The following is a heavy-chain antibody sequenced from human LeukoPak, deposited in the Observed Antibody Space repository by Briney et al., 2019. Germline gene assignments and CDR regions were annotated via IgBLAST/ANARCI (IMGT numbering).Heavy chain of an antibody. CDR2: ISYHGINK. CDR3: ASKWYCGGDCYYQIDY. CDR1: GFTFSTYG. D-gene: IGHD2-21*02. J-gene: IGHJ4*02. Sequence: GGSLRLSCAASGFTFSTYGMHWVRQAPGKGLEWVAVISYHGINKYYADSVKGRFTISRDNSKNTLYLQMNSLRAKDTAVYYCASKWYCGGDCYYQIDYWGQGTLVTVSS. V-gene: IGHV3-30*03.